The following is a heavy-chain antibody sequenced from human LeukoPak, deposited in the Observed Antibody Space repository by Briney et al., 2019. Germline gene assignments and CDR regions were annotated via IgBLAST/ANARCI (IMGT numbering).Heavy chain of an antibody. CDR2: VSSASGTI. V-gene: IGHV3-48*04. CDR3: AREVPADLFDY. CDR1: GFTFTSYS. J-gene: IGHJ4*02. Sequence: GGSLRLSCAASGFTFTSYSMNWVRQAPGKGLEWVAYVSSASGTIYYADSVKGRFTISRDNANNSLYLQMSSLRAEDTAVYYCAREVPADLFDYWGQGTLVTVSS.